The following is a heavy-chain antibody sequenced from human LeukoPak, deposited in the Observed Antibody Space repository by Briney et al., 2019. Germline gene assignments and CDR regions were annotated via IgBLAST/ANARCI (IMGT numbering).Heavy chain of an antibody. Sequence: GGSLRLSCAASGFTFSTYAMTWVRQAPGKGLEWVSAISSSGGTTYYAGSVKGRFTISRDNSKSTLFLQMNSLRAEDTAVYYCAKDWGYWGQGTLVTVSS. CDR1: GFTFSTYA. J-gene: IGHJ4*02. V-gene: IGHV3-23*01. CDR3: AKDWGY. CDR2: ISSSGGTT. D-gene: IGHD3-16*01.